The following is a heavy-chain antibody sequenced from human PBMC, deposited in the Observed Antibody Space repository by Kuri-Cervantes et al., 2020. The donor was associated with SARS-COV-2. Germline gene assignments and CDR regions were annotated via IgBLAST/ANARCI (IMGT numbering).Heavy chain of an antibody. CDR3: ARVPSYYDSSGYYVDY. Sequence: GGSLRLTCAASGFTFDDYAMHWVRQAPGKGLEWVSGISWNSGSIGYADSVKGRFTISRDNAKNSLYLQMNSLRAEDTAVYYCARVPSYYDSSGYYVDYWGQGTLVTVSS. CDR1: GFTFDDYA. V-gene: IGHV3-9*01. CDR2: ISWNSGSI. J-gene: IGHJ4*02. D-gene: IGHD3-22*01.